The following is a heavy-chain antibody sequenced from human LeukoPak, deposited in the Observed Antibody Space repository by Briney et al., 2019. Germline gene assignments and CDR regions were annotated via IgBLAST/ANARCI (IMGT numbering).Heavy chain of an antibody. Sequence: GGSLRLSCAASGFTFSSYSMNWVRQAPGKGLEWVSSISSSSSYIYYADSVKGRFTISRDNAKNSLYLQMNSLRAEDTAVYYCARDLPTGFSSSSGGFGYWGQGTLVTVSS. CDR1: GFTFSSYS. J-gene: IGHJ4*02. D-gene: IGHD6-6*01. CDR2: ISSSSSYI. CDR3: ARDLPTGFSSSSGGFGY. V-gene: IGHV3-21*01.